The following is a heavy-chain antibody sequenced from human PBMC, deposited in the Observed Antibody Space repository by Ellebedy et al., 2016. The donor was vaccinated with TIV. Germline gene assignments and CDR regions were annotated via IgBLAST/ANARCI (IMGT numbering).Heavy chain of an antibody. D-gene: IGHD5-12*01. CDR3: AILGAIVATKHGMDV. CDR1: GFTFSSYA. J-gene: IGHJ6*02. CDR2: ISGSGGST. V-gene: IGHV3-23*01. Sequence: GGSLRLSXAASGFTFSSYAMSWVRQAPGKGLEWVSAISGSGGSTYYADSVKGRFTISRDNSKNTLYLQMNSLRAEDTAVYYCAILGAIVATKHGMDVWGQGTTVTVSS.